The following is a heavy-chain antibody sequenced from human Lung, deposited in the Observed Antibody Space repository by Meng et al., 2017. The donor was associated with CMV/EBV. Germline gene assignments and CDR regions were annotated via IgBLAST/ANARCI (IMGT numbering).Heavy chain of an antibody. CDR1: GFTFSTYA. J-gene: IGHJ4*02. Sequence: GGSLRLXCAASGFTFSTYAMSWVRQSPGKGLEWVSTISDVGDGTYYADSVKGRFTISRDNSKNTLYLQMNSLRADDTAVYYCARERTQDDFWSGYCFDYXGQGXLVTVSS. D-gene: IGHD3-3*01. CDR2: ISDVGDGT. V-gene: IGHV3-23*01. CDR3: ARERTQDDFWSGYCFDY.